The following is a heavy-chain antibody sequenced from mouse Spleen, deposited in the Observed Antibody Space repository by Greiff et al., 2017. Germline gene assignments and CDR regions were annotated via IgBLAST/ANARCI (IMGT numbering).Heavy chain of an antibody. J-gene: IGHJ1*01. D-gene: IGHD1-1*01. Sequence: EVHLVESGGGLVKPGGSLKLSCAASGFTFSSYAMSWVRQTPEKRLEWVATISSGGSYTYYPDSVKGRFTISRDNAKNTLYLQMSSLRSEDTAMYYCARKTTVHWYFDVWGAGTTVTVSS. CDR2: ISSGGSYT. V-gene: IGHV5-9-3*01. CDR3: ARKTTVHWYFDV. CDR1: GFTFSSYA.